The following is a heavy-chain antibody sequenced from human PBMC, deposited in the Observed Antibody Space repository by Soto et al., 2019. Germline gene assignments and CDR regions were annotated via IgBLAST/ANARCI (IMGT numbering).Heavy chain of an antibody. CDR2: IIPIFGTA. CDR3: ASTRYSGNRGWWFDP. Sequence: QVQLVQSGAEVKKPGASVKVSCKASGYMFTSYAIHWVRQAPGQGLEWMGGIIPIFGTANYAQKFQGRVTITADKSTSTAYMELSSLRSEDTAVYYCASTRYSGNRGWWFDPWGQGTLVTVSS. J-gene: IGHJ5*02. CDR1: GYMFTSYA. V-gene: IGHV1-69*13. D-gene: IGHD1-26*01.